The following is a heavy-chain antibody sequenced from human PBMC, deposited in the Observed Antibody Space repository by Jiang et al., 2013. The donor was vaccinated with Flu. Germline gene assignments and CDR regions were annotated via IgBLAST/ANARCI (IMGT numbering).Heavy chain of an antibody. CDR2: IYHSGNT. Sequence: QLVESGSGLVRPSQTLSLTCEVSGGSIRSGGHSWTWIRQPPGKGLEWIGYIYHSGNTYYNPSLKSRVTISVDRSKNQISLRLNSVTAADTAVYYCARDLGVALGSGDPGGMDVWGPGTTVTVSS. J-gene: IGHJ6*02. CDR1: GGSIRSGGHS. CDR3: ARDLGVALGSGDPGGMDV. D-gene: IGHD3-10*01. V-gene: IGHV4-30-2*01.